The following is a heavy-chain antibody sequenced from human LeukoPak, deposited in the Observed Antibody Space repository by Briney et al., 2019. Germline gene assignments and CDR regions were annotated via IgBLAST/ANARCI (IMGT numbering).Heavy chain of an antibody. CDR1: GYTFTGYY. V-gene: IGHV1-69*01. Sequence: SVKVSCKASGYTFTGYYMHWVRQAPGQGLEWMGGIIPIFGTTNYAPKFQGRVTFTADESTSTVYMELSSLRSEDTAVYYCARVGGGSSTWYGWFDPWGQGTLVTVSS. CDR3: ARVGGGSSTWYGWFDP. D-gene: IGHD6-13*01. CDR2: IIPIFGTT. J-gene: IGHJ5*02.